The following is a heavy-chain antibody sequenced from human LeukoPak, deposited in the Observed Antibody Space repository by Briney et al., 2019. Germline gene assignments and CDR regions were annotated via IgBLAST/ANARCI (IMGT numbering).Heavy chain of an antibody. CDR3: ARWVVAAYRRGMDV. J-gene: IGHJ6*02. V-gene: IGHV4-31*03. Sequence: PSETLSLTCTVSGGSISSGGYYWSWIRQHPGKGLEGIGYIYYSGSTYYNPSLKSRVTISVDTSKTQFSLKLSYVTAADTAVYSCARWVVAAYRRGMDVWGQGTTVTVSS. D-gene: IGHD2-15*01. CDR2: IYYSGST. CDR1: GGSISSGGYY.